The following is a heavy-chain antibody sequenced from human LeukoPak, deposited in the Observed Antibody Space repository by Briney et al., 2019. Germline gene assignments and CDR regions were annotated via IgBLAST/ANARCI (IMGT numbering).Heavy chain of an antibody. CDR1: GFTLSEYE. V-gene: IGHV3-48*03. CDR3: AGRYCRGGSCLTNYYSMDV. CDR2: ISGFGTTI. J-gene: IGHJ6*02. D-gene: IGHD2-15*01. Sequence: GGSLRLSCVDSGFTLSEYEMNWVRQAPGKGLEWVSYISGFGTTIYYADSEKGRFTISRDNAKNSVYLQMNSLRGDDTAIYFCAGRYCRGGSCLTNYYSMDVWGQGTTVIVSS.